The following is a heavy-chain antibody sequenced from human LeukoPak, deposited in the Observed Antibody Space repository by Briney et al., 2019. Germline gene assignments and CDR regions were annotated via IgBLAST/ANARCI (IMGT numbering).Heavy chain of an antibody. CDR1: GFTFSSYA. J-gene: IGHJ3*02. V-gene: IGHV3-23*01. CDR2: ISGSGGST. Sequence: GGSLRLSCAASGFTFSSYAMSWVRQAPGKGLEWVSAISGSGGSTYYADSVKGRFTISRDNSRNTLHLQMSSLRVEDTAVYYCAREDPAADYVWGSSNDAFDIWGQGTMVTVSS. D-gene: IGHD3-16*01. CDR3: AREDPAADYVWGSSNDAFDI.